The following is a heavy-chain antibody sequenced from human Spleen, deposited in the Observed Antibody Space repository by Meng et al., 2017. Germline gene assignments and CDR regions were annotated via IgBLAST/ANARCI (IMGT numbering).Heavy chain of an antibody. CDR1: GYSFTRYW. Sequence: KVSCKGFGYSFTRYWIGWVRQMPGKGLEWMGIIYPGDSEARYSPSFKGQVTISADKSSDTAYLQWSSLKASDTAMYYCAREGVLATVRDAFDIWGQGTMVTVSS. CDR3: AREGVLATVRDAFDI. V-gene: IGHV5-51*01. CDR2: IYPGDSEA. D-gene: IGHD5-24*01. J-gene: IGHJ3*02.